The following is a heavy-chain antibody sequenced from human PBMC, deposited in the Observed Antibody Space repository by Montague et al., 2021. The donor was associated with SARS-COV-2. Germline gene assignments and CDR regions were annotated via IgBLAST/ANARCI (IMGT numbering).Heavy chain of an antibody. D-gene: IGHD5-24*01. Sequence: SLRLSCAASGFTFSSYEMNWVRQAPGKGLEWVSYISSSGSTIYYADPVKGRFTISRDNAKNSLYLQMNSLRAEDTAIYYCASDSGIEIPDYYYSMDVWGQGTTVTASS. CDR1: GFTFSSYE. CDR3: ASDSGIEIPDYYYSMDV. CDR2: ISSSGSTI. V-gene: IGHV3-48*03. J-gene: IGHJ6*02.